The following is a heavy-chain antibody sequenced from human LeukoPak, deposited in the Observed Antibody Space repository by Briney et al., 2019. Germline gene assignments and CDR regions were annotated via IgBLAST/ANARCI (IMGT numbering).Heavy chain of an antibody. V-gene: IGHV4-59*01. CDR1: GGSISNYW. CDR3: ARGYSSSWNYFDY. J-gene: IGHJ4*02. D-gene: IGHD6-13*01. Sequence: SETLSLTCTVSGGSISNYWWSWIRQPPGKGLEWIGYVFDSGGTNYNPSLKSRVTISVDTSKKQFSLKLSSVTAADTSVYYCARGYSSSWNYFDYWGQGTLVTVSS. CDR2: VFDSGGT.